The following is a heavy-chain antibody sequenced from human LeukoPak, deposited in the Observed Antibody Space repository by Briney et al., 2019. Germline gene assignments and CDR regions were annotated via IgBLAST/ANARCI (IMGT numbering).Heavy chain of an antibody. Sequence: GESLKISCKGSGYSFTGYWIGWVRQMPGKGLEWMGIIYPGDSDTRYSPSFQGQVTISADKSISTAYLQWSSLKASDTAMYYCARHAHSYYYDSSGYDPFDPWGQGTLVTVSS. D-gene: IGHD3-22*01. CDR3: ARHAHSYYYDSSGYDPFDP. J-gene: IGHJ5*02. CDR1: GYSFTGYW. CDR2: IYPGDSDT. V-gene: IGHV5-51*01.